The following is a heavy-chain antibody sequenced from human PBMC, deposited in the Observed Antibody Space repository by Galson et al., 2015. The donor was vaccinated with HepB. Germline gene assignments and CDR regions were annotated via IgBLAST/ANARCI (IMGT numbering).Heavy chain of an antibody. J-gene: IGHJ1*01. CDR2: LSHDGTTK. Sequence: SLRLSCAASGFIFSSYIMHWVRQAPGKGLEWLAVLSHDGTTKYYADSMRGRFSISRDISKDTLYLEMNSLRAEDTAVYYCARDRSGFSSSWRYFQHWGQGTLVTVSS. D-gene: IGHD6-13*01. CDR1: GFIFSSYI. V-gene: IGHV3-30-3*01. CDR3: ARDRSGFSSSWRYFQH.